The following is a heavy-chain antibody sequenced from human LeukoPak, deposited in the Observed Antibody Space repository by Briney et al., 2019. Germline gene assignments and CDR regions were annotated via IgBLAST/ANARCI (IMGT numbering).Heavy chain of an antibody. Sequence: GGSLRLSCAASGFTFDDYAMHWVRQAPGKGLEWVSGISWNSGSIGYADSVKGRFTISRDNAKNSLYLQMNSLRAEDTALYYCAKDMGLRNYYGMDVWGQGTTVTVSS. D-gene: IGHD1-14*01. CDR2: ISWNSGSI. CDR1: GFTFDDYA. V-gene: IGHV3-9*01. CDR3: AKDMGLRNYYGMDV. J-gene: IGHJ6*02.